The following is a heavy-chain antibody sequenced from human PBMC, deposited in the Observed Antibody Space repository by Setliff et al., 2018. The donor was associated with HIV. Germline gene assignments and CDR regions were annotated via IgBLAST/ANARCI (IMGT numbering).Heavy chain of an antibody. J-gene: IGHJ4*02. Sequence: SETLSLTCTVSGGSISSGGYYWSWIRQHPGKGLEWIGYIYYRGATYYNPSLRSRVTISVDSSKNQFSLRLSSLTAADTAVYFCARDLRGARWYFDYWSQGTLVTVSS. CDR3: ARDLRGARWYFDY. V-gene: IGHV4-31*03. CDR2: IYYRGAT. D-gene: IGHD3-10*01. CDR1: GGSISSGGYY.